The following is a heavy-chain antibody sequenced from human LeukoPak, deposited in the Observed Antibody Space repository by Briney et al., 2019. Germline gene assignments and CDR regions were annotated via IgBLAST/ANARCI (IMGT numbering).Heavy chain of an antibody. CDR2: IIISSSYI. CDR3: ARDQIYYYDSSGSLDY. Sequence: GGSLRLSSAASGFTFSSYSMNCVRQAPGKGREWVSSIIISSSYIYYADSVKGRFTISRDNDKNSLYLQMNSLRAEDTAVYYCARDQIYYYDSSGSLDYWGEGTLVTVSS. V-gene: IGHV3-21*01. J-gene: IGHJ4*02. D-gene: IGHD3-22*01. CDR1: GFTFSSYS.